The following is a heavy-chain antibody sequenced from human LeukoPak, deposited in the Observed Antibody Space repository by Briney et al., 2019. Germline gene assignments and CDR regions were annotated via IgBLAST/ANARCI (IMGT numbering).Heavy chain of an antibody. CDR2: IDYSGST. V-gene: IGHV4-59*13. CDR1: YGFISSFD. Sequence: PSETLSLTWTAAYGFISSFDWSWIRQPPGKGLEWIGCIDYSGSTKYNPSLESRVTISADTSKNQFSLKLSSVTAADTAVYYCARGSSWTYRSPLDYGGQGTLVTVSS. J-gene: IGHJ4*02. D-gene: IGHD2-2*01. CDR3: ARGSSWTYRSPLDY.